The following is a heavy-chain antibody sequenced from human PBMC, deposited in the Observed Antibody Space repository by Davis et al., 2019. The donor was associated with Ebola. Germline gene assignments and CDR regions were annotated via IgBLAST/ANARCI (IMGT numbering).Heavy chain of an antibody. V-gene: IGHV3-30*02. CDR1: GFTFSRYG. J-gene: IGHJ4*02. Sequence: GESLKISCAASGFTFSRYGMHWVRQAPGKGLEWVAFIRYDGSNKYYADSVKGRFTISRDNSKNTLYLQMNSLKAEDTAVYYCAKDSRRDIEGAHGRFDNWGQGTLVTVSS. CDR3: AKDSRRDIEGAHGRFDN. D-gene: IGHD1-26*01. CDR2: IRYDGSNK.